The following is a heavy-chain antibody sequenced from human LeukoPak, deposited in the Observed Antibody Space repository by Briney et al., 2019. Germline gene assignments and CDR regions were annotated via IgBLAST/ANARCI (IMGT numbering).Heavy chain of an antibody. CDR1: GGTFSSYA. CDR2: IIPILGIA. V-gene: IGHV1-69*04. CDR3: ARDTYYDSSGYYYYGMDV. J-gene: IGHJ6*02. Sequence: SVKVSCKASGGTFSSYAISWVRQAPGQGLEWMGRIIPILGIANYAQKFQGRVTITADKSTSTAYMELSSLRSEDTAVYYCARDTYYDSSGYYYYGMDVWGQGTTVTVSS. D-gene: IGHD3-22*01.